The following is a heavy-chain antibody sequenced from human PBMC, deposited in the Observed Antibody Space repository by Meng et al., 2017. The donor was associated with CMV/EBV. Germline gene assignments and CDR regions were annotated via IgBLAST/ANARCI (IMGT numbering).Heavy chain of an antibody. Sequence: GESLKISCAASGFTVSSNYMSWVRQAPGKGLEWVSVIYSGGSTYYADSVKGRFTISRDNSKNTLHLQMNSLRAEDTAVYYCARDYRITIGPFYYYYGMDVWGQGTTVTVSS. J-gene: IGHJ6*02. CDR2: IYSGGST. CDR1: GFTVSSNY. D-gene: IGHD3-9*01. V-gene: IGHV3-53*01. CDR3: ARDYRITIGPFYYYYGMDV.